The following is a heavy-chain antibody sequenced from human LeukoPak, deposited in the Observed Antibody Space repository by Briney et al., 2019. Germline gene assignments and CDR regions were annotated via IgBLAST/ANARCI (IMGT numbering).Heavy chain of an antibody. CDR3: ARNDYYDAFDI. CDR1: GGSMSSYY. D-gene: IGHD3-16*01. Sequence: SETLSLTCNASGGSMSSYYWSWIRQPAGKGLEWIGRIYTSGSTNYNPSLKSRVTMSVDTSKNQFSLKLSSVTAADTAVYYCARNDYYDAFDIWGQGTMVTVAS. J-gene: IGHJ3*02. V-gene: IGHV4-4*07. CDR2: IYTSGST.